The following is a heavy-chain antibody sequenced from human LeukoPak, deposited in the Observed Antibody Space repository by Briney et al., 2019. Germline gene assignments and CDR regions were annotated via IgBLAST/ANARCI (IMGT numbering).Heavy chain of an antibody. Sequence: GGSLRLXCAASGFTFSSYAMSWVRQAPGKALEWVSAISGSGGSTYYADSVKGRFTISRDNSKNTLYLQMNSLRAEDTAVYYCAKDEDDYGDYGYFDYWGQGTLVTVSS. CDR2: ISGSGGST. V-gene: IGHV3-23*01. D-gene: IGHD4-17*01. J-gene: IGHJ4*02. CDR3: AKDEDDYGDYGYFDY. CDR1: GFTFSSYA.